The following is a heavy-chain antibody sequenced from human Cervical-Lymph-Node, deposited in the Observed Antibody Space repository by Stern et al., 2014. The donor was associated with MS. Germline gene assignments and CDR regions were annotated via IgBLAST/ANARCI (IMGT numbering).Heavy chain of an antibody. Sequence: EVQLVQSGGGLVQPGGSLRLSCAASGFTFSGYSMNWVRQAPGKGLEWVSYISSSSGTIYYADSVKGRFTISRDNAKNSLSLQMNSLRVEDTAVYSCARTRLADNWFHYGMDVWGQGTTVTVS. CDR3: ARTRLADNWFHYGMDV. D-gene: IGHD3-10*01. CDR1: GFTFSGYS. V-gene: IGHV3-48*01. CDR2: ISSSSGTI. J-gene: IGHJ6*02.